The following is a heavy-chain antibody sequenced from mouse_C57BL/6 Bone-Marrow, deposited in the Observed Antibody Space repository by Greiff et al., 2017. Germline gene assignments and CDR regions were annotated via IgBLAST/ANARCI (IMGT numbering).Heavy chain of an antibody. Sequence: VQLQQSGAELVKPGASVKMSCKASGYTFTSYWITWVKQRPGQGLEWIGDIYPGSGSTNYNEKFKSKATLTVDTSSSTAYMQLSSLTSEDSAVYYCARSGANWDVLDYWGQGTTLTVSS. CDR2: IYPGSGST. CDR3: ARSGANWDVLDY. J-gene: IGHJ2*01. CDR1: GYTFTSYW. D-gene: IGHD4-1*01. V-gene: IGHV1-55*01.